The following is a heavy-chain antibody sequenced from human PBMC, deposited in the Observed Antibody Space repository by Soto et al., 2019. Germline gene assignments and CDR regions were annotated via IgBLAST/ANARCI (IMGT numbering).Heavy chain of an antibody. V-gene: IGHV4-59*12. CDR2: IYYSGST. CDR3: ARVDGDFWSAFDS. CDR1: SVSMSGNY. J-gene: IGHJ4*02. Sequence: SETLSLTSNVSSVSMSGNYWSWIRQPPGRGLEWIGYIYYSGSTYYNPSLKSRATISVDRSKSQFSLNLGSVTAADTAVYYCARVDGDFWSAFDSWGQGILVPVSS. D-gene: IGHD3-3*01.